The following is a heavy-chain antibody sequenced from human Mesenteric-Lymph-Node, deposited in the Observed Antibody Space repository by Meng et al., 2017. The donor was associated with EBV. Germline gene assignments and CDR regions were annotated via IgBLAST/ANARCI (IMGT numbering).Heavy chain of an antibody. CDR2: IFHSGST. Sequence: QRQLQESGPGLLKPSATLSLTCTVSGGSISNSNFYWGWIRQPPGKGLEWIGSIFHSGSTYYNPSLKSRVTVSVDTSKNQFSLKLNSVTTADTAMYYCARPRRWLQSEFDFWGPGTLVTVSS. CDR3: ARPRRWLQSEFDF. V-gene: IGHV4-39*01. J-gene: IGHJ4*02. D-gene: IGHD5-24*01. CDR1: GGSISNSNFY.